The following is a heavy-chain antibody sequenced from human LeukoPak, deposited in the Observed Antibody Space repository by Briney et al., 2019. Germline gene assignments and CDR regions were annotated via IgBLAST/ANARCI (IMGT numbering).Heavy chain of an antibody. CDR2: VSYDGSKK. CDR1: GFTFSSYG. CDR3: AAYDSSGYSGKYFQH. J-gene: IGHJ1*01. V-gene: IGHV3-30*03. Sequence: GGSLRLSCAASGFTFSSYGMHWVRQPPGKGLEWVGFVSYDGSKKFYADFVKGRFSISRDNSKNTLYVQMNSLGAEDTAVYYCAAYDSSGYSGKYFQHWGQGTLVTVSS. D-gene: IGHD3-22*01.